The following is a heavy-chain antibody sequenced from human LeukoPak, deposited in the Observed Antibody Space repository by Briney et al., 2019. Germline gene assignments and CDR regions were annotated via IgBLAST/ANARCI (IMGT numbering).Heavy chain of an antibody. CDR1: GFTFSSYA. Sequence: PGGSLRLSCAASGFTFSSYAMSWVRQAPGKGLEWVSVISGSGGITYSADSMKGRFTISRDNSKNTLYLQMNSLRAEDTAVYYCAKMGCSGTSCRSGFDYWGQGTLVTVSS. J-gene: IGHJ4*02. D-gene: IGHD2-2*01. CDR2: ISGSGGIT. V-gene: IGHV3-23*01. CDR3: AKMGCSGTSCRSGFDY.